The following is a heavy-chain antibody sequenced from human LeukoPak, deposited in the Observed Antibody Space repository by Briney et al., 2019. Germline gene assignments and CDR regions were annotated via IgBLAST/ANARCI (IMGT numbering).Heavy chain of an antibody. Sequence: PSQTLSLTCTVSGGSISSGDYYWSWIRQPPGKGLEWIGYIYYSGSTYYNPSLKSRVTISVDTSKNQFSLKLSSVTAADTAVYYCARHVFLRNPLMLRDGYPAHFDYWGQGTLVTVSS. CDR2: IYYSGST. V-gene: IGHV4-30-4*08. CDR1: GGSISSGDYY. J-gene: IGHJ4*02. D-gene: IGHD5-24*01. CDR3: ARHVFLRNPLMLRDGYPAHFDY.